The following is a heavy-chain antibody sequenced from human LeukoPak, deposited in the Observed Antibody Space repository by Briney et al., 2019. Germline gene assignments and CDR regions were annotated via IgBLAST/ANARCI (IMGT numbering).Heavy chain of an antibody. D-gene: IGHD1-26*01. CDR3: ARLKGWGWELPSKKYYFDY. J-gene: IGHJ4*02. Sequence: SETLSLTCTVSGGSISSSSYYWGWIRQPPGKGLEWIGSIYYSGSTYYNPSLKSRVTISVDTSKNQFSLKLSSVTAADTAVYYCARLKGWGWELPSKKYYFDYWGQGTLVTVSS. V-gene: IGHV4-39*01. CDR1: GGSISSSSYY. CDR2: IYYSGST.